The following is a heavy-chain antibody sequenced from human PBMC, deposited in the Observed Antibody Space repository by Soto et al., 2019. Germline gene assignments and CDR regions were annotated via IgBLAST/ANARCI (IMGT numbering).Heavy chain of an antibody. D-gene: IGHD3-10*01. Sequence: EVQLVESGGGLVKPGGSLRLSCAASGFTFSSYSMNWVRQAPGKGLEWVSSISSSSSYIYYADSVKGRFTISRDNAKNSMYLQMNSLRAEDTAVYYCARDLTMVRGFTYWGQGTLVTVSS. J-gene: IGHJ4*02. CDR2: ISSSSSYI. CDR3: ARDLTMVRGFTY. CDR1: GFTFSSYS. V-gene: IGHV3-21*01.